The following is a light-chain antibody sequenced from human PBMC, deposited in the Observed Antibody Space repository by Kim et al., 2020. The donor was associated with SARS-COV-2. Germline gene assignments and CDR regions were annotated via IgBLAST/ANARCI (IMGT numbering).Light chain of an antibody. V-gene: IGKV3-11*01. CDR3: QQRRAWPLT. CDR1: QSVDTY. J-gene: IGKJ4*01. Sequence: PGERATLSCRASQSVDTYLVWYQQKPAQAPRLLIYDAFNRATGVPARFSGSGSGTDFTLTISNLELKDFAVYYCQQRRAWPLTFGGGTKVDIK. CDR2: DAF.